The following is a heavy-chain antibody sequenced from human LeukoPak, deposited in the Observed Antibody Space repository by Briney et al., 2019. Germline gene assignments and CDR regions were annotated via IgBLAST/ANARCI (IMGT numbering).Heavy chain of an antibody. CDR1: GFTFSSYW. V-gene: IGHV3-7*01. Sequence: GGSLRLSCAASGFTFSSYWMTWVRQAPGKGLEWVANIEYEGSEQYYVDSVKGRFIISRDNARNSLYLQMDSLRAEDTAVYYCARFRPSYGLGSYGGNFDLWGRGTLATVSS. D-gene: IGHD3-10*01. J-gene: IGHJ2*01. CDR2: IEYEGSEQ. CDR3: ARFRPSYGLGSYGGNFDL.